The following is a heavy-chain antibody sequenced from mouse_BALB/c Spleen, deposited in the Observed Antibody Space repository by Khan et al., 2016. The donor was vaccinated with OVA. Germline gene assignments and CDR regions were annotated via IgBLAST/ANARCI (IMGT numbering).Heavy chain of an antibody. CDR3: AKSGLRCDFDY. CDR2: INPSTGYT. V-gene: IGHV1-7*01. J-gene: IGHJ2*01. Sequence: QVQLQQSGAELEKPGASVKMSCKASGYTFINYWIHWVKQRPGQGLEWIGYINPSTGYTKYNQNFKEKATLTADKSSSTAYMQLSSLQSEDSAVYYCAKSGLRCDFDYWGQGTTLTVSS. CDR1: GYTFINYW. D-gene: IGHD1-3*01.